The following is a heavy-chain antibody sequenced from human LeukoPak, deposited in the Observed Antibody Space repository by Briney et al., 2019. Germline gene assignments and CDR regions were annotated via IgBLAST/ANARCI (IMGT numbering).Heavy chain of an antibody. V-gene: IGHV3-23*01. J-gene: IGHJ4*02. CDR2: ISGSGVNT. CDR1: GFTFSNYA. CDR3: AKVPHPNCFFDY. D-gene: IGHD2-21*02. Sequence: GGSLRLSCAASGFTFSNYAMSWVRQAPGKGLQWVSTISGSGVNTYYADAVKGRFTISSDSSKSTLYLQINSLKDEDTAVYYCAKVPHPNCFFDYWGQGTLVTVSS.